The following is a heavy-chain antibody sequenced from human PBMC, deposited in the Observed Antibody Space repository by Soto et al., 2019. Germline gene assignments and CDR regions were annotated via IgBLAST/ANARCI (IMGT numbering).Heavy chain of an antibody. V-gene: IGHV6-1*01. CDR3: ARVGRGGSGYEIKGYDY. CDR2: TYYRSKWYN. J-gene: IGHJ4*02. D-gene: IGHD5-12*01. Sequence: SQTLSLTCAISGDSVSSNSAAWNWIRQSPSRGLEWLGRTYYRSKWYNDYAVSVKSRITINPDTSKNQFSLQLNSVTPEDTAVYYCARVGRGGSGYEIKGYDYWGQGTLVTVSS. CDR1: GDSVSSNSAA.